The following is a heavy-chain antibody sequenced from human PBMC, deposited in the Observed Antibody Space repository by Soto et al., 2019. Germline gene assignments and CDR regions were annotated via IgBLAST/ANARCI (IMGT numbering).Heavy chain of an antibody. Sequence: ASVKVSCKASGYTFTGYYIHWVRQAPGEGLEWMGWINPNSGGTNYAQKFQGRVTMTRDTSISTAYMELSRLRSDDTAVYYCARVGTYCSGGSCYSAFDIWGQGTMVTVSS. V-gene: IGHV1-2*02. CDR3: ARVGTYCSGGSCYSAFDI. CDR1: GYTFTGYY. D-gene: IGHD2-15*01. J-gene: IGHJ3*02. CDR2: INPNSGGT.